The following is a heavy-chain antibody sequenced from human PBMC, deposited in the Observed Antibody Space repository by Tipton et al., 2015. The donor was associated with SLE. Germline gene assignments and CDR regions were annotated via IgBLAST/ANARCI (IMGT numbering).Heavy chain of an antibody. CDR2: ISGSGGST. V-gene: IGHV3-23*01. J-gene: IGHJ2*01. D-gene: IGHD4-17*01. Sequence: SLRLSCAASGFTVSSNYMSWVRQAPGKGLEWVSAISGSGGSTYYADSVKGRFTISRDNSKNTLYLQMNSLRAEDTAVYYCAKDPATVTSSYFDLWGRGTLVTVSS. CDR3: AKDPATVTSSYFDL. CDR1: GFTVSSNY.